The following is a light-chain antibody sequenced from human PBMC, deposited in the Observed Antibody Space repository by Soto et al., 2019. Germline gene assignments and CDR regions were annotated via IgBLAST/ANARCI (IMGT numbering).Light chain of an antibody. CDR1: SSDIGAGHD. Sequence: QSVLTQPPSVSGAPGQRVTISCAGRSSDIGAGHDVHWYQQLPGTAPKLLIYGNTNRPSGVPDRFSGSKSGASASLAITGLQPEDESDYHCQSFDASLRGWVFGGGTKLTVL. J-gene: IGLJ3*02. V-gene: IGLV1-40*01. CDR2: GNT. CDR3: QSFDASLRGWV.